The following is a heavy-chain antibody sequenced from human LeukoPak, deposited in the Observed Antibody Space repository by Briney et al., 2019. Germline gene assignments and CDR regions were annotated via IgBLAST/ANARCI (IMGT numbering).Heavy chain of an antibody. Sequence: ASVKVSCKASGYTFTSYYMHWVRQAPGQGLEWMGIINPSGGSTSYAQKFQGRVTMTRDTSTSTVYIELSSLRSEDKAVYYCARTVATIKPYYYMDVWGKGTTVTVSS. D-gene: IGHD5-24*01. CDR2: INPSGGST. V-gene: IGHV1-46*01. J-gene: IGHJ6*03. CDR3: ARTVATIKPYYYMDV. CDR1: GYTFTSYY.